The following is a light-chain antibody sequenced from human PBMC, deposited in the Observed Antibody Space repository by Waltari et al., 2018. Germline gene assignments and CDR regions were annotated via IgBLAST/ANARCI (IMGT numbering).Light chain of an antibody. CDR1: QSVNNN. CDR2: GAS. CDR3: QQYNKWPPYT. Sequence: IVMTQSPATLPVSPGERATLSCRASQSVNNNLAWYQQKPGQAPRLLIYGASTRATGIPARFSCSGSGTEFTLTISSMQSEDFAVYYCQQYNKWPPYTFGQGTKLEIK. J-gene: IGKJ2*01. V-gene: IGKV3-15*01.